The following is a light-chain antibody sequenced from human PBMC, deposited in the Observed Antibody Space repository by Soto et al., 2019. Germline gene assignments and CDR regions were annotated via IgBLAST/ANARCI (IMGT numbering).Light chain of an antibody. Sequence: QAVVTQEPSLTVSPGGTVTLTCGSRTGAVTNGHYAYWIQQKPGQAPRTLIFDTRLKHSLAPARFSGSLLGGRAALTLSGAQPEDEADYYCLLSYGAVRIFGGGTKLTVL. CDR3: LLSYGAVRI. J-gene: IGLJ2*01. CDR2: DTR. V-gene: IGLV7-46*01. CDR1: TGAVTNGHY.